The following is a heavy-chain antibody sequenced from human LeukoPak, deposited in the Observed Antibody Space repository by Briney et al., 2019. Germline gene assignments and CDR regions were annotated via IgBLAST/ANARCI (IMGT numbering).Heavy chain of an antibody. CDR3: ARRITMVRGVIRQNWFDP. V-gene: IGHV4-34*01. Sequence: PSETLSLTCAVYGGSFSGYYWSWIRQPPGKGLEWIGEINHSGSTNYNPSLKSRVTISVDTSKNQFSLKLSSVTAADTAVYYCARRITMVRGVIRQNWFDPWGQETLVTVSS. J-gene: IGHJ5*02. CDR2: INHSGST. D-gene: IGHD3-10*01. CDR1: GGSFSGYY.